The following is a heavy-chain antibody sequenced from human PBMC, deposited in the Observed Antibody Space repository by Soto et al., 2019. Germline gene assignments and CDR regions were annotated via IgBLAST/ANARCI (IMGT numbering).Heavy chain of an antibody. D-gene: IGHD4-4*01. V-gene: IGHV3-23*01. J-gene: IGHJ2*01. CDR3: ARRNSGWYFDL. CDR2: ISGGGDST. CDR1: GFTFSSYA. Sequence: EVQLLESGGGLVQPGGSLRLSCAASGFTFSSYAMNWVRQAPGKGLQWVSVISGGGDSTYYADSVKGRFTISRDNSKNTLYLQMNSLRAEDTAVYYCARRNSGWYFDLWGRGTLVTVSS.